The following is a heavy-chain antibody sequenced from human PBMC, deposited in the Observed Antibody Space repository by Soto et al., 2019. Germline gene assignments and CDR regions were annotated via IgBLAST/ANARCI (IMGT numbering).Heavy chain of an antibody. V-gene: IGHV3-21*01. D-gene: IGHD3-9*01. CDR1: GFTFSSYS. J-gene: IGHJ3*02. Sequence: PGGSLRLSCAASGFTFSSYSMNWVRQAPGKGLKRVSSISSRSSYIYYAEKEKGRFTISRDNAKNSLYLQMNSLRAEDTAVYYCASLRYFDWLGPDAFDIWGQGTMVTVSS. CDR3: ASLRYFDWLGPDAFDI. CDR2: ISSRSSYI.